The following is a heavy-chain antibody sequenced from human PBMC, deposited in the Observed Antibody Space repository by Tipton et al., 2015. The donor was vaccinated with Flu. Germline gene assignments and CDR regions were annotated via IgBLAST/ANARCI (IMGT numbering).Heavy chain of an antibody. Sequence: VQLVQSGGGLVKPGGSLRLSCAASGFTFIKAYMSWVRQAPGKGLEWVGRIKRQSDGATTEYAAPVKGRFTISRDDSKNTVYLQMNSLETEDTAVYYCSTGGVGWNYVGYWGLGALVTVSS. CDR1: GFTFIKAY. J-gene: IGHJ4*02. D-gene: IGHD1-7*01. CDR3: STGGVGWNYVGY. V-gene: IGHV3-15*01. CDR2: IKRQSDGATT.